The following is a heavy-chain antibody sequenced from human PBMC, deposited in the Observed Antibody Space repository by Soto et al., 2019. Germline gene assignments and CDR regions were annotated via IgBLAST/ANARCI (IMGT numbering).Heavy chain of an antibody. V-gene: IGHV3-33*01. Sequence: QVQLVESGGGVVQPGRSLRLSCAASGFTFSSYGMHWVRQAPGKGLEWVAVLWYDGSNKYYADSVKGRFTISRDNSKNTLYLQMNSLRAEDTAVYYCARSSGYSYANSDYWGQGTLVTVSS. CDR3: ARSSGYSYANSDY. CDR2: LWYDGSNK. D-gene: IGHD5-18*01. J-gene: IGHJ4*02. CDR1: GFTFSSYG.